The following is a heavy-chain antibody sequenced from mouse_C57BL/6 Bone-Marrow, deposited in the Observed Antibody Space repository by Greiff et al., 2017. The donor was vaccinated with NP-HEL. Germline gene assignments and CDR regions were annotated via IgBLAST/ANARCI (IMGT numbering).Heavy chain of an antibody. CDR1: GYTFTSYG. Sequence: VKLVESGAELARPGASVKLSCKASGYTFTSYGISWVKQRTGQGLEWIGEIHPRSGNTYYNEKFKGKATLTADKSSSTAYMELRSLTSEDSAVYFCARKGVTTAYFDYWGQGTTLTVSS. D-gene: IGHD1-2*01. V-gene: IGHV1-81*01. J-gene: IGHJ2*01. CDR3: ARKGVTTAYFDY. CDR2: IHPRSGNT.